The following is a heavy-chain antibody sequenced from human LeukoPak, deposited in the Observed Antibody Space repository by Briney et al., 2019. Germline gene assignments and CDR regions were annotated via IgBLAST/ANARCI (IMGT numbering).Heavy chain of an antibody. CDR1: GFSFGSYA. J-gene: IGHJ4*02. Sequence: GGSLRLSCAASGFSFGSYALSWVRQAPGKGLEWVSVISGSGDNTHYTDPVKGRFTISRDNSKNTLYLQMNSLRAEDTAVYYCICSNPTSDYWGQGTLVTVSS. CDR2: ISGSGDNT. CDR3: ICSNPTSDY. V-gene: IGHV3-23*01. D-gene: IGHD3-10*02.